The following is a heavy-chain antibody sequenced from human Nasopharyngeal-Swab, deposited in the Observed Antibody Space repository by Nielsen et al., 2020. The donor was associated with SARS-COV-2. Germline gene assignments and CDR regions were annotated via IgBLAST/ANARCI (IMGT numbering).Heavy chain of an antibody. CDR2: IYYSGST. Sequence: GSLRLSCTVSGGSISSSSYYWGWIRQPPGKGLEWIGSIYYSGSTYYNPSLKSRVTISVDTSKNQFSLKLSSVTAADTAVYYCARATYYYDSSGYYSEGVFDYWGQGTLVTVSS. CDR3: ARATYYYDSSGYYSEGVFDY. J-gene: IGHJ4*02. V-gene: IGHV4-39*01. CDR1: GGSISSSSYY. D-gene: IGHD3-22*01.